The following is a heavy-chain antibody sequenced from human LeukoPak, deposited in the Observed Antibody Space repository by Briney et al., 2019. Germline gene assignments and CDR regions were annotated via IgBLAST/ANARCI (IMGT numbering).Heavy chain of an antibody. V-gene: IGHV1-24*01. D-gene: IGHD3-22*01. CDR3: ATVRLSSGYYLNWFDP. Sequence: GASVKVSCKVSGYTLTELSMHWVRQAPGKGLEWMGGFDPEDGETIYAQKFQGRVTMTEDTSTDTAYMELSSLRSEDTAVYYCATVRLSSGYYLNWFDPWGQGTLVIVSS. J-gene: IGHJ5*02. CDR1: GYTLTELS. CDR2: FDPEDGET.